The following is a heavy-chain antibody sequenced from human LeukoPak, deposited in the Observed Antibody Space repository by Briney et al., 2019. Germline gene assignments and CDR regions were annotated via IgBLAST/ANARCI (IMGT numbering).Heavy chain of an antibody. D-gene: IGHD3-22*01. Sequence: GGSLRLSCAASGFTFSRSAMTWVRQGPGTGLEFVASIIYSGGATYYADSVKGRFTISRDNSKNTLYLQMNSLRAEDTTLYYCAKDGLYYDGSEHVYYFDSWGQGTLVTVSS. J-gene: IGHJ4*02. CDR2: IIYSGGAT. V-gene: IGHV3-23*01. CDR3: AKDGLYYDGSEHVYYFDS. CDR1: GFTFSRSA.